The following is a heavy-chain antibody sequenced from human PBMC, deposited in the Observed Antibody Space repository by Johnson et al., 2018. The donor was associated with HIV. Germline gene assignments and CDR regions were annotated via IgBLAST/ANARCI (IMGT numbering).Heavy chain of an antibody. V-gene: IGHV3-7*01. D-gene: IGHD3-16*01. CDR1: GFTVSTNY. J-gene: IGHJ3*02. CDR3: AKEKDYGAFDI. Sequence: VQLVESGGGLVQPGGSLRLSCAASGFTVSTNYMSWVRQAPGKGLEWVANIKQDGSEKYYVDSVKGRFTISRDNSKNTLYLQMNSLRAEDTAMYYCAKEKDYGAFDIWGQGTMVTVSS. CDR2: IKQDGSEK.